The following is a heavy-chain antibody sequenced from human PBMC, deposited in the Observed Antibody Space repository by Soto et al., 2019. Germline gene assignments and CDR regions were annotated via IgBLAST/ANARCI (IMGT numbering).Heavy chain of an antibody. CDR2: ISYVGSIT. CDR1: GFTFSSYG. J-gene: IGHJ4*02. CDR3: VRDRGAVAGQYFAY. D-gene: IGHD6-19*01. V-gene: IGHV3-30*03. Sequence: GGSLRLSCAASGFTFSSYGMHWVRQAPGKGLEWVAVISYVGSITYYADSVKGRFTISRDNSTDTPYLQINSLRAEDTAMYYCVRDRGAVAGQYFAYWGQGTRVTVSS.